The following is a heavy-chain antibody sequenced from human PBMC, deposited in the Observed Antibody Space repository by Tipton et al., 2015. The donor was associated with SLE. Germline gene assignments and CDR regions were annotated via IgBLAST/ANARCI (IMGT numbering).Heavy chain of an antibody. Sequence: TLSLTCTVSGGSISSYYWSWIRQPPGKGLEWIGYIYYSGSTNYNPSLKSRVTISVDTSKNQFSLKLSSVTAADTAVYYCAGGNGYDYYYYYMDVWGKGTTVTVSS. CDR1: GGSISSYY. D-gene: IGHD5-12*01. J-gene: IGHJ6*03. V-gene: IGHV4-59*08. CDR3: AGGNGYDYYYYYMDV. CDR2: IYYSGST.